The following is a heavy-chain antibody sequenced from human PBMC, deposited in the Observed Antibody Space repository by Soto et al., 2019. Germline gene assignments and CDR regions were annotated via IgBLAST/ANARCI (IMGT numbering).Heavy chain of an antibody. J-gene: IGHJ6*02. D-gene: IGHD3-10*01. Sequence: QITLKESGPTLVKPTQTLTLTCTFSGFSLSTSGVGVGWIRQPPGKALEWLALIYWDDDKRYSPSLKSRITITKDTSKNQVVLTMTNMDPVDTATYYCAHSRGETYYYGSGSYSGMDVWGQGTTVTVSS. CDR3: AHSRGETYYYGSGSYSGMDV. CDR1: GFSLSTSGVG. CDR2: IYWDDDK. V-gene: IGHV2-5*02.